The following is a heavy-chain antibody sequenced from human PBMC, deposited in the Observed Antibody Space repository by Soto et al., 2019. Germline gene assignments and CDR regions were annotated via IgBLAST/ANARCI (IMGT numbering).Heavy chain of an antibody. V-gene: IGHV3-23*01. CDR3: AKGSYCSSTSCLYYGMDV. D-gene: IGHD2-2*01. CDR2: ISGSGGST. J-gene: IGHJ6*02. CDR1: LFTLSSYA. Sequence: GGSLRLSCAASLFTLSSYAMIWVRQAPGKGLEWVSAISGSGGSTYYADSVKGRFTISRDNSKNTLYLQMNSLRAEDTAVYYCAKGSYCSSTSCLYYGMDVWGQGTTVTVSS.